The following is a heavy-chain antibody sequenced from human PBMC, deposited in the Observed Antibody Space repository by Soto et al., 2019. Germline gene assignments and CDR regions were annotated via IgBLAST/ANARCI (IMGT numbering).Heavy chain of an antibody. CDR1: GFTFGDYA. V-gene: IGHV3-49*04. D-gene: IGHD3-16*01. CDR2: IRRNAYGGTT. CDR3: TRASSLDFDF. Sequence: GGVLRLSCTTSGFTFGDYALSWVRQAPGKGLEWVGFIRRNAYGGTTGYAASVKGRFTISRDDSKSIAYLQMNSLRTEDTALYYCTRASSLDFDFWGQGTLVTVSS. J-gene: IGHJ4*02.